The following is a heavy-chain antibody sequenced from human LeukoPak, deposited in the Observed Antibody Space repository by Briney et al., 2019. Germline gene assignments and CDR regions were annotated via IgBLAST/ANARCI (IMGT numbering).Heavy chain of an antibody. CDR3: ARSNPRGSGSYDY. CDR1: GGSISSSSYY. CDR2: IYYSGST. J-gene: IGHJ4*02. D-gene: IGHD3-10*01. Sequence: SETLSLTCTVSGGSISSSSYYWGWIRQPPGKGLEWIGSIYYSGSTYYNPSLKSRVTISVDTSKNQFSLKLSPVTAADTAVYYCARSNPRGSGSYDYWGQGTLVTVSS. V-gene: IGHV4-39*01.